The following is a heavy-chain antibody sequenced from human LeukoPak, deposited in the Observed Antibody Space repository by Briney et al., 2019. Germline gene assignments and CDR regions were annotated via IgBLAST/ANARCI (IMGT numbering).Heavy chain of an antibody. D-gene: IGHD3-16*01. CDR2: IYTSGST. CDR3: ARDIPRSPRLGLRIKYYFDY. J-gene: IGHJ4*02. Sequence: SETLSLTCTVSGGSISSYDGCWIRQPAGKGLEWIGRIYTSGSTNYNPSLKSRVTMSVDTSKNQCSLKLSSVTAAVTAVYYCARDIPRSPRLGLRIKYYFDYWGQGTLVTVSS. V-gene: IGHV4-4*07. CDR1: GGSISSYD.